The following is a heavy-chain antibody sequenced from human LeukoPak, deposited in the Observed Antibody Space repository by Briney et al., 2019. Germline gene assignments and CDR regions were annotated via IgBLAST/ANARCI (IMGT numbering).Heavy chain of an antibody. J-gene: IGHJ4*02. V-gene: IGHV1-2*02. CDR2: INPNSGGT. CDR1: GYTFTGYY. CDR3: ARWEGSDWSFDY. D-gene: IGHD6-19*01. Sequence: ASVKVSCKASGYTFTGYYMHWVRQAPGQGLEGMGWINPNSGGTNYAQKFQGRVTMTRDTSISTAYMELSRLRSDDTAVYYCARWEGSDWSFDYWGQGTLVTVSS.